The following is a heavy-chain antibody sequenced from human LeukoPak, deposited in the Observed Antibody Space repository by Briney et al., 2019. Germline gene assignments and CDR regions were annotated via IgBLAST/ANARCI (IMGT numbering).Heavy chain of an antibody. Sequence: SETLSLTCAVSGGSVSGYYWSWIRQPPGKGPEWIGKISHSGSTNYNPSLKSRVTISVDTPTNQFSLNLSSVTAADTAVYYCARSANAFDIWGQGTMVTVSS. CDR1: GGSVSGYY. J-gene: IGHJ3*02. CDR3: ARSANAFDI. CDR2: ISHSGST. V-gene: IGHV4-34*01.